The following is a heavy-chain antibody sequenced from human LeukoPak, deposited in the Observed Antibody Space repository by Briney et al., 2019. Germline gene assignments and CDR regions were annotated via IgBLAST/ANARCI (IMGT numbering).Heavy chain of an antibody. V-gene: IGHV3-30*18. CDR2: ISYDGSNK. CDR3: AKGTTYYDSSGYSSDFDY. D-gene: IGHD3-22*01. J-gene: IGHJ4*02. Sequence: GGSLRLSCAASGFTLSSYGMHWVRQAPGKGLEWVAVISYDGSNKYYADSVKGRFTISRDNSKNTLYLQMNSLRAEDTAVYYCAKGTTYYDSSGYSSDFDYWGQGTLVTVSS. CDR1: GFTLSSYG.